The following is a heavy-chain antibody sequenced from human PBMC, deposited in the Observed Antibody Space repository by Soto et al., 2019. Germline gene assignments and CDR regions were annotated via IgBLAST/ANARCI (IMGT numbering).Heavy chain of an antibody. CDR1: GFSLSNVRVG. Sequence: QVTLKESGPVLVKPTETLTLTCTVSGFSLSNVRVGVSWIRQPPGKALEWLAHIFSNDEKSYSTSLKSRLTISKDTSKSQVVLTMTNMDPVDTATYYCALSTGKGHLDAFDIWGQGTMVAVSS. V-gene: IGHV2-26*01. CDR2: IFSNDEK. CDR3: ALSTGKGHLDAFDI. J-gene: IGHJ3*02. D-gene: IGHD3-10*01.